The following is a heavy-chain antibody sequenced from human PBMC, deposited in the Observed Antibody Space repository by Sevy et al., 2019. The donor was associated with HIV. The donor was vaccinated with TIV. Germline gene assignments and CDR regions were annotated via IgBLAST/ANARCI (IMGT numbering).Heavy chain of an antibody. CDR3: ARDWNGLGYVDY. V-gene: IGHV3-53*01. CDR1: GFTVNSNY. J-gene: IGHJ4*02. CDR2: IYSGGTT. Sequence: GGSLRLSCAASGFTVNSNYMTWVRQAPGKGLEWVSVIYSGGTTDYADSVKGRFTISRDNSKNTLYLQMNSLRADDTAMYYCARDWNGLGYVDYWGQGTLVTVSS. D-gene: IGHD1-1*01.